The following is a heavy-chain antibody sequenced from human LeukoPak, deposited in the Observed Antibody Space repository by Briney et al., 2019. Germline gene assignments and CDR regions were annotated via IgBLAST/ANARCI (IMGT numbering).Heavy chain of an antibody. D-gene: IGHD6-19*01. CDR1: GFTFSSYW. CDR3: ARPWGYSSGLRYDY. V-gene: IGHV3-21*01. CDR2: ISSSSSYI. Sequence: GGSLRLSCAASGFTFSSYWMSWVRQAPGKGLEWVSSISSSSSYIYYADSVKGRFTISRDNAKNSLYLQMNSLRAEDTAVYYCARPWGYSSGLRYDYWGQGTLVTVSS. J-gene: IGHJ4*02.